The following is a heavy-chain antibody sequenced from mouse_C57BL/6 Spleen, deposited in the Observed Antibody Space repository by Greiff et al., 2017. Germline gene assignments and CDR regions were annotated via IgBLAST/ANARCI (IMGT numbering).Heavy chain of an antibody. CDR1: GYTFTSYW. D-gene: IGHD2-10*01. J-gene: IGHJ2*01. CDR2: IDPSDSET. CDR3: ARAYFHYFDY. Sequence: QVQLQQPGAELVRPGSSVKLSCKASGYTFTSYWMHWVKPRPIPGLEWIGNIDPSDSETHYNQKFKDKATLTVDKSSSSAYMQLSSLTSEDTAVYYCARAYFHYFDYWGQGTTLTVSS. V-gene: IGHV1-52*01.